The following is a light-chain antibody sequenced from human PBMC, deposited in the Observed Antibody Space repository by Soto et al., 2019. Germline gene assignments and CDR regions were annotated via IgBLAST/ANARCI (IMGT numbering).Light chain of an antibody. J-gene: IGKJ1*01. V-gene: IGKV1-5*01. Sequence: DIQLTQSPSTLSASVGDRVTITCRASQSISIWLAWYQQKPGKAPKLLIFDASTVETGVPSRFSGSGSGTEFTLTVSSLQPDDFATYYCQQYNNYWTFGQGTKVDIK. CDR3: QQYNNYWT. CDR1: QSISIW. CDR2: DAS.